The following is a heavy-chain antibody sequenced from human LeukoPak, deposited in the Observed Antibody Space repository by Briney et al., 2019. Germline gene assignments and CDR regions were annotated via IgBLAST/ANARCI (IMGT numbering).Heavy chain of an antibody. CDR2: FDPGDGEI. CDR3: ATVSVATVAYCSGGSCYSEEVLGWFDP. Sequence: ASVKVSCKVSRYTLTELSIHWVRQAPGKGFEWMGGFDPGDGEIIYAQKFQDRVTMTEDTSTDTAYMELSSLKSEDTAVYYCATVSVATVAYCSGGSCYSEEVLGWFDPWGQGTLVTVSS. J-gene: IGHJ5*02. CDR1: RYTLTELS. D-gene: IGHD2-15*01. V-gene: IGHV1-24*01.